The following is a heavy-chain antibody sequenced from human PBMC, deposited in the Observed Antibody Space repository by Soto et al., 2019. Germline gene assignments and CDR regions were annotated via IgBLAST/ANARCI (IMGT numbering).Heavy chain of an antibody. Sequence: SETLSLTCAVSGASITTKSWNWVRQSPGKGLEWIGYMYYSGTTNYNPSLKSRVTISIDTSKNQISLNLTSVTAADTAIYYCARGLSWSPYFDLWGQGTRVTVSS. J-gene: IGHJ4*02. CDR3: ARGLSWSPYFDL. CDR1: GASITTKS. D-gene: IGHD6-13*01. V-gene: IGHV4-59*01. CDR2: MYYSGTT.